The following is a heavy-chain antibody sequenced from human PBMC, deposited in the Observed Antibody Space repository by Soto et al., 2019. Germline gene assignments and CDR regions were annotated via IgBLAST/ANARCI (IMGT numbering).Heavy chain of an antibody. J-gene: IGHJ6*02. CDR3: ARDDEYSGNGMDV. CDR2: ILNDGSNR. D-gene: IGHD3-10*01. V-gene: IGHV3-33*01. Sequence: QVQLVESGGGVVQPGRSLRLSCAASEFTFSNYGMHWVRQAPGKGLEWVAVILNDGSNRYHADYVKDRFTISRDNSKNTLYLQMNSLRAEDTAVYYCARDDEYSGNGMDVRGQGTTVTVS. CDR1: EFTFSNYG.